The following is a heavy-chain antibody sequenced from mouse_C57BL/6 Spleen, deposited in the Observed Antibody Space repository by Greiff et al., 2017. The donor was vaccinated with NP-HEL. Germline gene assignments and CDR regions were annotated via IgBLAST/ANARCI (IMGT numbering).Heavy chain of an antibody. CDR3: ARRCGNYGYYAMDD. J-gene: IGHJ4*01. CDR1: GFTFSDFG. D-gene: IGHD2-1*01. V-gene: IGHV5-17*01. CDR2: VSSGSSTI. Sequence: EVKLMESGGGLVKPGGSLRLSCAASGFTFSDFGMHWVRLAPEKGLEWVAYVSSGSSTIYYVDPVKGRFTISRDNAKNTLFLQMTSLRSEDTAMYYCARRCGNYGYYAMDDWGQGTSVTVSS.